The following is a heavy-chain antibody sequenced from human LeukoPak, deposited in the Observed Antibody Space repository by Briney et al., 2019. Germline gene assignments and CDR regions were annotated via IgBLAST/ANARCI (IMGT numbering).Heavy chain of an antibody. D-gene: IGHD3-10*01. V-gene: IGHV4-39*07. Sequence: SETLSLTCTVSGGSISSSSSYWGWIRQPPGKGLEWIGSIYYSGSTYYNPSLKSRVTISVDTSKNQFSLKLSSVTAADTAVYYCARDRLAPRGYDYWGQGTLVTVSS. CDR2: IYYSGST. CDR1: GGSISSSSSY. CDR3: ARDRLAPRGYDY. J-gene: IGHJ4*02.